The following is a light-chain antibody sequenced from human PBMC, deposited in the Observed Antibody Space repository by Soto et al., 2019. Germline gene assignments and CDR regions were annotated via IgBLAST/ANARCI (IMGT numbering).Light chain of an antibody. V-gene: IGKV3-20*01. J-gene: IGKJ3*01. Sequence: EVVLTQSPGTLSLSPGERATLSCRASQSITARSLAWYKRHPGQATTLVIYDAFRRATGVPERFSGSGSGADCILTISSLEPEDFAVYYCQQYGSSPTTFGPGTTVDVK. CDR2: DAF. CDR3: QQYGSSPTT. CDR1: QSITARS.